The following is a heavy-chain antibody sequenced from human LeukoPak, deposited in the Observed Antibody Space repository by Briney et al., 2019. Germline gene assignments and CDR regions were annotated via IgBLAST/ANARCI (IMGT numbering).Heavy chain of an antibody. CDR3: ARADDYGESNYFDY. CDR1: GGSISSYY. Sequence: SETLSLTCTVSGGSISSYYWSWIRQPPGKGLEWIGYIYYSGSTNYNPSLKSRVTISVDKSKNQFSLKLSSVTAADTAVYYCARADDYGESNYFDYWGQGTLVTVPS. V-gene: IGHV4-59*12. J-gene: IGHJ4*02. CDR2: IYYSGST. D-gene: IGHD4-17*01.